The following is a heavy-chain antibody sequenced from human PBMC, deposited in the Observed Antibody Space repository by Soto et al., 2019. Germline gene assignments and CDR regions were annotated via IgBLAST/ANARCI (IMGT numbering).Heavy chain of an antibody. J-gene: IGHJ6*02. CDR2: ISSSSSYI. CDR3: ARDGSIAVARGNYYYYGMDV. CDR1: GFNFSSYS. Sequence: EVQLVESGGGLVKPGGSLRLSCAASGFNFSSYSMNWVRQAPGKGLEWVSSISSSSSYIYYADSVKGRFTISSDNAQNSLYLQMNSLRAEDTAVYYCARDGSIAVARGNYYYYGMDVWGQGTTVTVSS. D-gene: IGHD6-19*01. V-gene: IGHV3-21*01.